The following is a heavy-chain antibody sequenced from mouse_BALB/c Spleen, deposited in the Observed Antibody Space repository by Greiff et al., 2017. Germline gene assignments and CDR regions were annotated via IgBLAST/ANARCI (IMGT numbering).Heavy chain of an antibody. CDR2: ISSGGSYT. V-gene: IGHV5-9-4*01. J-gene: IGHJ3*01. Sequence: EVKLMESGGGLVKPGGSLKLSCAASGFTFSSYAMSWVRQSPEKRLEWVAEISSGGSYTYYPDTVTGRFTISRDNAKNTLYLEMSSLRSEDTAMYYCARDRAGAFAYWGQGTLVTVSA. D-gene: IGHD3-1*01. CDR1: GFTFSSYA. CDR3: ARDRAGAFAY.